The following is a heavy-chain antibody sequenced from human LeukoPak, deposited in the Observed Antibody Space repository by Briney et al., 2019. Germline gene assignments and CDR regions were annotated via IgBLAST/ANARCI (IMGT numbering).Heavy chain of an antibody. CDR1: GGTFSSYA. CDR2: IIPIFGTA. J-gene: IGHJ4*02. Sequence: ASVKVSCKASGGTFSSYAISWVRQAPGQGLEWMGGIIPIFGTANYAQKFQGRVTITADESTSTAYMELSSLRSEDTAVYYCAREGHSSLAYDNWGQGTLVTVSS. V-gene: IGHV1-69*13. CDR3: AREGHSSLAYDN. D-gene: IGHD2-21*01.